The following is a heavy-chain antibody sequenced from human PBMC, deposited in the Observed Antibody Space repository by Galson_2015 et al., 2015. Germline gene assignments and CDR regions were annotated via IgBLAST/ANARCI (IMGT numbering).Heavy chain of an antibody. Sequence: SLRLSCAASGFTFSSYAMHWVRQAPGKGLEWVSGISWNSGSIGYADSVKGRFTISRDNAKNSLYLQMNSLRAEDTALYYCAKDNGSGYQGGNWFDPWGQGTLVTVSS. CDR1: GFTFSSYA. D-gene: IGHD3-22*01. CDR3: AKDNGSGYQGGNWFDP. J-gene: IGHJ5*02. CDR2: ISWNSGSI. V-gene: IGHV3-9*01.